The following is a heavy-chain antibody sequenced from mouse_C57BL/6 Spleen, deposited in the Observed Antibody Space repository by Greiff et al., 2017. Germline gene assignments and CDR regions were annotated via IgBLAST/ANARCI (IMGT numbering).Heavy chain of an antibody. CDR3: TRYDLLWLGYYAMDY. CDR2: IDPETGGT. V-gene: IGHV1-15*01. Sequence: QVQLQQSGAELVRPGASVTLSCKASGYTFTDYEMHWVKQTPVHGLEWIGAIDPETGGTAYNQKFKGKAILTADKSSSTAYMELRSLTSDDSAFYYCTRYDLLWLGYYAMDYWGQGTSVTVSS. D-gene: IGHD2-2*01. J-gene: IGHJ4*01. CDR1: GYTFTDYE.